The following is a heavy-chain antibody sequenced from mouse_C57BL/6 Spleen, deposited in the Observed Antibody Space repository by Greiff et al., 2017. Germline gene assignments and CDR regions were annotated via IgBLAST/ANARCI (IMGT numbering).Heavy chain of an antibody. CDR2: IDPSDSET. V-gene: IGHV1-52*01. CDR1: GYTFTSYW. J-gene: IGHJ2*01. CDR3: ARQPYYGNPYFDY. D-gene: IGHD2-10*01. Sequence: QVQLQQPGAELVRPGSSVKLSCKASGYTFTSYWMHWVKRRPIQGLEWIGNIDPSDSETHYNQKFKDKATLTVDKSSSTAYMQLSSLTSEDSAVYYCARQPYYGNPYFDYWGQGTTLTVSS.